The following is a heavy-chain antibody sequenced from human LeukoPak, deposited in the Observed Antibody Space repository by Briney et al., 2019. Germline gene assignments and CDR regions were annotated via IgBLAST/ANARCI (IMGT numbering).Heavy chain of an antibody. CDR3: ARDYSWVY. V-gene: IGHV3-21*01. D-gene: IGHD2-15*01. CDR2: ISGSSSYI. J-gene: IGHJ4*02. CDR1: GFTFSSYS. Sequence: GGSLRLSCAASGFTFSSYSMNWVRQAPGKGLEWVSSISGSSSYIYYADSVKGRFTISRDNAKNSLYLQMNSLRAEDTAVYYCARDYSWVYWGQGTLVTVSS.